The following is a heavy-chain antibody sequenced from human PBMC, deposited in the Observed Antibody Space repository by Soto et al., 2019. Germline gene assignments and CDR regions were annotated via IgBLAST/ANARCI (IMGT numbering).Heavy chain of an antibody. J-gene: IGHJ4*02. D-gene: IGHD4-17*01. CDR1: GFTFNTYS. CDR3: ARAGGTTVTGLWHFDS. Sequence: PGESLRLSCEASGFTFNTYSMHWVRQPPGKGLEWLAAIWYDGTQKYYADSVKGRFIISRDNSEKTLYLEMNSLRAEDTAVYYCARAGGTTVTGLWHFDSWGQGTLVTVSS. CDR2: IWYDGTQK. V-gene: IGHV3-33*01.